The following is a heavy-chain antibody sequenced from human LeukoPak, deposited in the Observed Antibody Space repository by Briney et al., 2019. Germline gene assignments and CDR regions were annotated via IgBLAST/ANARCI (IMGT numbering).Heavy chain of an antibody. Sequence: GGSLRLSCAASGFTFSSYAMSWVRQAPGKGLEWVSAISGSGGSTYYADSVKGRFTISRDNSKNTLYLRMNSLRAEDTAVYYCAKSILRSGYYYLFDYWGQGTLVTVSS. CDR1: GFTFSSYA. J-gene: IGHJ4*02. D-gene: IGHD3-22*01. CDR3: AKSILRSGYYYLFDY. V-gene: IGHV3-23*01. CDR2: ISGSGGST.